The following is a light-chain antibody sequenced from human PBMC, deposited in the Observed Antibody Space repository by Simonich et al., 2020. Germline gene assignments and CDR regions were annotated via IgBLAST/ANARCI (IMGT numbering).Light chain of an antibody. CDR3: QQYDNLLIT. Sequence: DIQMPQSPSSLSASVGDRVTIPCQASQDISNYLNWYQQKPGKAPKLLIYDASNLEKGVPSRFSGSGSGTDFTFTISSLQPEDIATYYCQQYDNLLITFGQGTRLEIK. CDR2: DAS. J-gene: IGKJ5*01. CDR1: QDISNY. V-gene: IGKV1-33*01.